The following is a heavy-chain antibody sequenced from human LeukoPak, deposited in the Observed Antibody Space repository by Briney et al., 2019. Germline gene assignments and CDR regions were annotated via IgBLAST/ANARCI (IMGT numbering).Heavy chain of an antibody. Sequence: SVKVSCKASGGTFSSYAISWVRQAPGQGLEWMGGIIPIFGTANYAQKFQGRVTITADESTSTAYMELSSLRSEDTAVYYCARDRLATLWFDPWGQGTLVTVSS. D-gene: IGHD6-19*01. J-gene: IGHJ5*02. CDR1: GGTFSSYA. CDR3: ARDRLATLWFDP. CDR2: IIPIFGTA. V-gene: IGHV1-69*13.